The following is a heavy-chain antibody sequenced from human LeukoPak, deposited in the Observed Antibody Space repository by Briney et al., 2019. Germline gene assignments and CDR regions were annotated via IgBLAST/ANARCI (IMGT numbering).Heavy chain of an antibody. D-gene: IGHD1-26*01. J-gene: IGHJ6*03. V-gene: IGHV3-23*01. CDR1: GFTFSSYG. CDR2: ISGSGGST. Sequence: GGSLRLSCAASGFTFSSYGMSWVRQAPGKGLEWVSAISGSGGSTYYADSVKGRFTISRDNSKNTLYLQMNSLTAEDTAVYYCARDPYSGAYGDTYYYFMDVWGKGTTVTISS. CDR3: ARDPYSGAYGDTYYYFMDV.